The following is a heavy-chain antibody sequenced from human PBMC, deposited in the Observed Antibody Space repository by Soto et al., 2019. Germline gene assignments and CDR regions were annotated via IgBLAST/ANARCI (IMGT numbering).Heavy chain of an antibody. CDR3: ARDLKDFWTRSPFDY. CDR1: GYTFTSYG. D-gene: IGHD3-3*01. CDR2: ISAYNGNT. J-gene: IGHJ4*02. V-gene: IGHV1-18*01. Sequence: QVQLVQSGAEVKKPGASVKVSCKASGYTFTSYGISWVRQAPGQGLEWMGWISAYNGNTNYAQKLQGRVTMTTDTSTSTGYMELRSLRSDDTAVYYCARDLKDFWTRSPFDYWGQGTLVTVSS.